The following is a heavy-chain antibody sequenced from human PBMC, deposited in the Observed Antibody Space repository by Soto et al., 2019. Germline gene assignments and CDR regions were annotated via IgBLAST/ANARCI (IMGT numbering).Heavy chain of an antibody. Sequence: PVGSLRLSCAASGFTFSSYAMHWVRQAPGKGLEWVAVVSYDGSIKHYADSVKGRFIISRDNSKNTLFLQMSSLSADDTAVYYCVKSRGGNNFEFFDWGQRALVTVSS. CDR2: VSYDGSIK. V-gene: IGHV3-30-3*02. CDR1: GFTFSSYA. J-gene: IGHJ4*02. D-gene: IGHD5-12*01. CDR3: VKSRGGNNFEFFD.